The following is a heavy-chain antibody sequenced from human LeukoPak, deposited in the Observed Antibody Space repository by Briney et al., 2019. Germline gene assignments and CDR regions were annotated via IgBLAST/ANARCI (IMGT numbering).Heavy chain of an antibody. Sequence: GGSLRLSCAASGFTFSSYAMSWVRQAPGKGLEWVSAISGSGGSTYYADSVKGRFTISRDNSKNTLYLQMNSLRAEDTAVYYCAKDRDWNYFQPAFDYWGQGTLDTVSS. J-gene: IGHJ4*02. D-gene: IGHD1-7*01. V-gene: IGHV3-23*01. CDR2: ISGSGGST. CDR3: AKDRDWNYFQPAFDY. CDR1: GFTFSSYA.